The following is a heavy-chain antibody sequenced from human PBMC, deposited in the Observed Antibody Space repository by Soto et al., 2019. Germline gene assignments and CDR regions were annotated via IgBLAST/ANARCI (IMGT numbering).Heavy chain of an antibody. Sequence: QVQLQQWGAGLLKPSETLSLTCAVYGGSFSGYYWSWIRQPPGKGLEWIGEINHSGSTNYNPSLKSRVTISVDTSKNQFSLKLSSVTTADTAVYYCARPTSYSSSWYPYWGQGTLVTVSS. V-gene: IGHV4-34*01. CDR2: INHSGST. J-gene: IGHJ4*02. D-gene: IGHD6-13*01. CDR3: ARPTSYSSSWYPY. CDR1: GGSFSGYY.